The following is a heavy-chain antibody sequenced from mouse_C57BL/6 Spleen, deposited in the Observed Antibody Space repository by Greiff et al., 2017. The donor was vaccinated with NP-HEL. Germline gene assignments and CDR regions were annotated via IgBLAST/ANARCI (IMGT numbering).Heavy chain of an antibody. V-gene: IGHV14-4*01. J-gene: IGHJ3*01. CDR2: IDPENGDT. CDR1: GFNIKDDY. D-gene: IGHD2-5*01. Sequence: EVQLQESGAELVRPGASVKLSCTASGFNIKDDYMHWVKQRPEQGLEWIGWIDPENGDTEYASKFQGKATITADTSSNTAYLQLSSLTSEDTAVYYCTTAYYSNYVGPAYWGQGTLVTVSA. CDR3: TTAYYSNYVGPAY.